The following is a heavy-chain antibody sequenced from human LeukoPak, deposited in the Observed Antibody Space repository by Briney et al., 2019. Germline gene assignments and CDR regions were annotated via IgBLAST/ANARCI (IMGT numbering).Heavy chain of an antibody. CDR3: AKDDAYLQYAD. J-gene: IGHJ4*02. D-gene: IGHD5-24*01. V-gene: IGHV3-23*01. CDR1: GFTFSMYS. CDR2: VGPSGART. Sequence: GGSLRLSCAASGFTFSMYSMNWVRQAPGKGLEWVSGVGPSGARTYYADSVKGRFTVSRDNSKNMVFLQMNSLRAEDTAIYYCAKDDAYLQYADWGQGTLVTVSS.